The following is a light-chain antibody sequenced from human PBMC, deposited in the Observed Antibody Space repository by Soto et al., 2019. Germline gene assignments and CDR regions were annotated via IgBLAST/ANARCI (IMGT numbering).Light chain of an antibody. CDR1: QSISTY. CDR2: AAS. V-gene: IGKV1-39*01. J-gene: IGKJ5*01. Sequence: DIRVTQSPSSLSASVEDRVTITCRASQSISTYLNWYQHKPGKAPNLLIYAASSLQSGVPSRFSGSGSGTDFTLTISSLQPEDFATYYCQQSYSTPITFGQGTRLEIK. CDR3: QQSYSTPIT.